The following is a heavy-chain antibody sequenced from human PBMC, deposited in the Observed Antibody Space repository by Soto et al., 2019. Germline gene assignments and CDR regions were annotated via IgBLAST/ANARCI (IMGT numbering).Heavy chain of an antibody. V-gene: IGHV5-51*01. CDR2: IYPGDLDT. J-gene: IGHJ6*02. D-gene: IGHD2-21*02. Sequence: GESLKISCKGVGYSFTRYWLGWVGQMPGKGLEWVGIIYPGDLDTRYSPSFQDQVTISADRSISTAYLQWSSLKASDTATYYCVRDALRGGNYYYSMDVWGHGTSVTVSS. CDR3: VRDALRGGNYYYSMDV. CDR1: GYSFTRYW.